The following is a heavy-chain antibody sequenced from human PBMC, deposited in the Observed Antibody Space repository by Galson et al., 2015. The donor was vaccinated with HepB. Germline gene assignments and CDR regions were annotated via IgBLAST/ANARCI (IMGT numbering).Heavy chain of an antibody. J-gene: IGHJ4*02. CDR3: ARGRHYYDSSGQGPFDY. D-gene: IGHD3-22*01. Sequence: SVKVSCKASGYTFTSYYIHWVRQAPGQGLEWMGIINPSDGSTNYAQKLQGRVTMTRDTSTSTVYMELSSLRSEDTAMYYCARGRHYYDSSGQGPFDYWGQGTLVTVSS. CDR1: GYTFTSYY. CDR2: INPSDGST. V-gene: IGHV1-46*04.